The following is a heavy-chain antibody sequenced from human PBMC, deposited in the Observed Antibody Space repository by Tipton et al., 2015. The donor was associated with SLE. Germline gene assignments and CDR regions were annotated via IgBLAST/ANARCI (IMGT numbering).Heavy chain of an antibody. CDR1: GGSISSYY. J-gene: IGHJ6*03. Sequence: TLSLTCTVSGGSISSYYWSWIRQPPGKGLEWMGSILYSGSSNYNPSLKSRVTISVDRSKNQFSLKLRSVTAADTAVYYCARRGDYSSSWYVAYYYYMDVWGKGTTVTVSS. V-gene: IGHV4-59*01. CDR2: ILYSGSS. D-gene: IGHD6-13*01. CDR3: ARRGDYSSSWYVAYYYYMDV.